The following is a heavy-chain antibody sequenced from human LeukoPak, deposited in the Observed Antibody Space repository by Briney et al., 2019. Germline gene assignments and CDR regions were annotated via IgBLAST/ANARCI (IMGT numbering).Heavy chain of an antibody. J-gene: IGHJ3*01. V-gene: IGHV1-58*01. D-gene: IGHD4-23*01. Sequence: GTSVKVSCKASGFTFTSSAVQWVRQARGQRLEWIGWIVVGSGNTNYAQKFQERVTITRDMSTSTVYMELSSLRSEDTAVYYCAAEGRPTVVTFRKGAVDLWGQGAMVTVSS. CDR1: GFTFTSSA. CDR3: AAEGRPTVVTFRKGAVDL. CDR2: IVVGSGNT.